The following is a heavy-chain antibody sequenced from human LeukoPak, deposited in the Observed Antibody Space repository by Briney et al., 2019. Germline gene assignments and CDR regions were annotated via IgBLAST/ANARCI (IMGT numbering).Heavy chain of an antibody. D-gene: IGHD7-27*01. V-gene: IGHV4-34*01. J-gene: IGHJ4*02. CDR2: INHSGST. Sequence: SSETLSLTCAVYGGSFSGYYWSWIRQPPGKGLEWIGEINHSGSTNYNPSLKSRVTISVDTSKNQFSLKLSSVTAADTAVYYCARGPFRSPNWGSSRYFDYWGQGTLVTVSS. CDR3: ARGPFRSPNWGSSRYFDY. CDR1: GGSFSGYY.